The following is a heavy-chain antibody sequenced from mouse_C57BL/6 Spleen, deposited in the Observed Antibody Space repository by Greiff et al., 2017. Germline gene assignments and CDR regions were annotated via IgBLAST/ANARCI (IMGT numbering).Heavy chain of an antibody. J-gene: IGHJ4*01. CDR2: INPNNGGT. D-gene: IGHD2-3*01. Sequence: EVQLQQSGPELVKPGASVKMSCKASGYTFTDYNMHWVKQSHGKSLEWIGYINPNNGGTSYNQKFKGKATLTVNKSSSTAYMELRSLTSEDSAVYYCARGGYYNYAMDYWGQGTAVTVSS. V-gene: IGHV1-22*01. CDR1: GYTFTDYN. CDR3: ARGGYYNYAMDY.